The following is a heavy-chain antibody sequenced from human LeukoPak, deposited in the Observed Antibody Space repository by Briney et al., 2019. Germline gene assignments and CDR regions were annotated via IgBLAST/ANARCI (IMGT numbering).Heavy chain of an antibody. V-gene: IGHV1-2*04. Sequence: ASVKVSCKASGYTFTGYYMHWVRQAPGQGLEWMGWINPNSGGTNYAQKFQGWVTMTRDTSISTAYMELSRLRSDDTDVYYCARDSHSSGWWGFDYWGQGTLVTVSS. D-gene: IGHD6-19*01. J-gene: IGHJ4*02. CDR3: ARDSHSSGWWGFDY. CDR2: INPNSGGT. CDR1: GYTFTGYY.